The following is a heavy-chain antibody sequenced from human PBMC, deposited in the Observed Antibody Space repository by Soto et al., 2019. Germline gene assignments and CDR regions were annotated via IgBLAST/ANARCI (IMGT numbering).Heavy chain of an antibody. CDR3: ARGRFEQWLVCNWFDP. J-gene: IGHJ5*02. CDR2: MNPNSGNT. D-gene: IGHD6-19*01. Sequence: ASVKVSCKASGYTFTSYDINWVRQATGQGLEWMGWMNPNSGNTGYAQKFQGRVTMTRNTSISTAYMELSSLRSEDTAVYYCARGRFEQWLVCNWFDPWGQGTLVTVSS. CDR1: GYTFTSYD. V-gene: IGHV1-8*01.